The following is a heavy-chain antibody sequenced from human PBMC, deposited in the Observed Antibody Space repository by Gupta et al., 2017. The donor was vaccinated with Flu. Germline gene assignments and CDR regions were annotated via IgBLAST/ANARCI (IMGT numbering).Heavy chain of an antibody. CDR2: MSWDSGSI. CDR3: AIEYCASSSCPKKWLDP. Sequence: EVQLVESGGGLVQPGRSLRLSCAASGFTFEAYGMTWVRQAAGKGMEWFSGMSWDSGSIGHADSVKGRFTIPRDNAKNSLYLQMNSLRAEDTAFYFCAIEYCASSSCPKKWLDPWGQGTLVTVSS. V-gene: IGHV3-9*01. J-gene: IGHJ5*02. CDR1: GFTFEAYG. D-gene: IGHD2-15*01.